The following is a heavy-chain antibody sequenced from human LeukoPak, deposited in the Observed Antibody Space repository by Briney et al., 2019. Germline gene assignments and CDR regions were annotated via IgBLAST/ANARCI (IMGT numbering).Heavy chain of an antibody. J-gene: IGHJ4*02. CDR3: ARGVYIAAAQYAY. V-gene: IGHV4-59*01. D-gene: IGHD6-13*01. CDR2: IYYSGST. CDR1: GGSLNTYF. Sequence: PSETLSLTCTVSGGSLNTYFWSWIRQPPGKGLEWIGYIYYSGSTNHNPSLKSRVTISVDTSKNQFSLKLSSVTAADTAVYYCARGVYIAAAQYAYWGQGTLVTVSS.